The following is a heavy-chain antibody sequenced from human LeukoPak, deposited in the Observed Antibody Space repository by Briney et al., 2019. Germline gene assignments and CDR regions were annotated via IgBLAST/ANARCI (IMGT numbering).Heavy chain of an antibody. V-gene: IGHV3-23*01. Sequence: GGSLRLSCAASGFTFSSYAMSWVRQAPGKGLEWVSAICGSGGSTYYADSVKGRFTISRDNSKNTLYLQMNSLRAEDTAVYYCAKSHDSSGYYRYLFDYWGQGTLVTVSS. J-gene: IGHJ4*02. D-gene: IGHD3-22*01. CDR3: AKSHDSSGYYRYLFDY. CDR2: ICGSGGST. CDR1: GFTFSSYA.